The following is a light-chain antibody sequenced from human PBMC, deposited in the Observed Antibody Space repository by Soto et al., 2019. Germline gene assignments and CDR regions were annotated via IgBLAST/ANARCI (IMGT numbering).Light chain of an antibody. V-gene: IGLV2-8*01. CDR3: SLYAGTNSVV. CDR2: EVS. Sequence: QSAPTQPPSASGSPGQSVAIACTGTSSDIGAYKFVSWYQQHPGKAPKLIIYEVSIRPSGVPDRFSGSKSGNTASLTVSGLLAEDEADYYCSLYAGTNSVVFGGGTKLTVL. J-gene: IGLJ2*01. CDR1: SSDIGAYKF.